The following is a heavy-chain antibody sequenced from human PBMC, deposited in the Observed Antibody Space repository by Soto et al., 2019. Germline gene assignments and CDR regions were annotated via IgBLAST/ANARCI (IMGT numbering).Heavy chain of an antibody. CDR3: ARVGTIFGVVIGFDY. J-gene: IGHJ4*02. CDR1: GFTFSSYA. D-gene: IGHD3-3*01. Sequence: QVQLVESGGGVVQPGRSLRLSCAASGFTFSSYAMHWVRQAPGKGLEWVAVISYDGSNKYYADSVKGRFTISRDNSKNTLYLQMNSLRAEDTAVYYCARVGTIFGVVIGFDYWGQGTLVTVSS. V-gene: IGHV3-30-3*01. CDR2: ISYDGSNK.